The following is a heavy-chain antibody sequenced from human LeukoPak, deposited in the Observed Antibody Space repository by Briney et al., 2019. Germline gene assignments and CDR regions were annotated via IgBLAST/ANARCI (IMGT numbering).Heavy chain of an antibody. V-gene: IGHV3-7*01. CDR1: GFTFSTST. Sequence: GGSLRLSCEASGFTFSTSTMHWVRQAPGKGLEGVANINQHGSDIHYVDSVKGRFTISRDNAKNSVYLQMNSLRAEDTAVYYCARANYRRTYYYDSSGFGVAFDIWGQGTMVTVSS. CDR2: INQHGSDI. CDR3: ARANYRRTYYYDSSGFGVAFDI. J-gene: IGHJ3*02. D-gene: IGHD3-22*01.